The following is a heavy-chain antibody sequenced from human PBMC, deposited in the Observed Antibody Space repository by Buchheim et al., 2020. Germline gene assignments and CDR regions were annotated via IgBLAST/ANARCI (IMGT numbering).Heavy chain of an antibody. V-gene: IGHV1-8*01. Sequence: QVQLVQSGAEVKKPGASVKVSCKASGYTFTSYDINWVRQATGQGLEWMGWMNPTSGNTGYAQKFQGRATMTRNTSISTAYMELSSLRSEDTAVYYCARAIRGRCSSTSCRSYYYYYYMDVWGKGTT. CDR3: ARAIRGRCSSTSCRSYYYYYYMDV. J-gene: IGHJ6*03. CDR1: GYTFTSYD. D-gene: IGHD2-2*01. CDR2: MNPTSGNT.